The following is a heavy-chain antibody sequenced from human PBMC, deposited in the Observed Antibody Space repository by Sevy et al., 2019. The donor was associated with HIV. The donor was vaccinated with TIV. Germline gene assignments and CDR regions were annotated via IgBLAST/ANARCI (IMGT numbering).Heavy chain of an antibody. Sequence: SETLSLTCTVSGGSISSSSYYWGWIRQPPGKGLEWIGSIYYSGSTYYNPSLKSRVTISVDTSKNQFSLKLSSVTAADAAVCYGAGPDGSGWDGDNWFDPWGQGTLVTVSS. CDR1: GGSISSSSYY. V-gene: IGHV4-39*01. J-gene: IGHJ5*02. D-gene: IGHD6-19*01. CDR3: AGPDGSGWDGDNWFDP. CDR2: IYYSGST.